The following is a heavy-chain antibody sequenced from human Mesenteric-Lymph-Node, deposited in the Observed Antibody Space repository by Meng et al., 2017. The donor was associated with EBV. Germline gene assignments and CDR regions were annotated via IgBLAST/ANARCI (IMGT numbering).Heavy chain of an antibody. D-gene: IGHD4-23*01. CDR2: INTNTGNP. J-gene: IGHJ4*02. CDR1: GYTFNIYT. Sequence: QGQLVKSGCELKKPGASVKVSCKASGYTFNIYTMNWVRQAPGQGLEWMGWINTNTGNPTYAQGFTGRFVFSLDASVSTALLEISSLKAEDTAVYYCAGGLGGHSLWGQGTLVTVSS. CDR3: AGGLGGHSL. V-gene: IGHV7-4-1*02.